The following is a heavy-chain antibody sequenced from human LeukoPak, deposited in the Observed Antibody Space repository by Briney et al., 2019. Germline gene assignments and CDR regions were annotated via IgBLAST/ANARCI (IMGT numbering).Heavy chain of an antibody. Sequence: PGGSLRLSCAASGFTFRSHWTSWVRQAPGKGLEWVANIKTDGSETYYVDSMMGRFTISRDNAKNSLYLQMNSLRVEDTAVYYCARQPAYYYMDVWGKGTTVTVS. CDR2: IKTDGSET. J-gene: IGHJ6*03. V-gene: IGHV3-7*01. CDR1: GFTFRSHW. D-gene: IGHD6-13*01. CDR3: ARQPAYYYMDV.